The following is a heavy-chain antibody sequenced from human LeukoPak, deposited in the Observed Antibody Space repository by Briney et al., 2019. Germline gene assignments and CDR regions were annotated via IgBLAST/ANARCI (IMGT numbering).Heavy chain of an antibody. CDR1: GYTFTGYY. Sequence: ASVKVSCKASGYTFTGYYMHWVRQAPGQGLEWMGRINPNSGGTNYAQKFQGRVTMTRDTSISTAYMELSRLRSDDTAVYYCARAAAGTMGAFDIWGQGTTVTVSS. CDR3: ARAAAGTMGAFDI. CDR2: INPNSGGT. J-gene: IGHJ3*02. D-gene: IGHD6-13*01. V-gene: IGHV1-2*06.